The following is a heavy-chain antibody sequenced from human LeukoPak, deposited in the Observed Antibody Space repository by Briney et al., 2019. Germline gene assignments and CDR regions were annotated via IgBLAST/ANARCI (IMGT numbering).Heavy chain of an antibody. J-gene: IGHJ4*02. CDR2: ISHDGNTK. CDR3: ARSLPATREPQAIDY. Sequence: GGSLSLSCTASGFTFSTYTMHWVRQAPGKGLEWVTVISHDGNTKHYADSVKGRFTISRDNSKNSLYLQMNSLRAEDTAFYSCARSLPATREPQAIDYWGQGTLVTVSS. V-gene: IGHV3-30*14. CDR1: GFTFSTYT. D-gene: IGHD2-2*01.